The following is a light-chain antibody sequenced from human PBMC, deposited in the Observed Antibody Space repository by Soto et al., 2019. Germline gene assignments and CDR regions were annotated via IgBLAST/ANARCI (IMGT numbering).Light chain of an antibody. CDR3: SSYTTSNTLV. V-gene: IGLV2-14*01. CDR1: SSDVGGYNY. Sequence: QSALTQPASVSGSPGQSITISCTGTSSDVGGYNYVSWYQQFPGKAPKLMIYEVSNRPSGVSARFSGSKSGNTASLTISGLQAEDEANYYCSSYTTSNTLVFGGGTKLTVL. J-gene: IGLJ3*02. CDR2: EVS.